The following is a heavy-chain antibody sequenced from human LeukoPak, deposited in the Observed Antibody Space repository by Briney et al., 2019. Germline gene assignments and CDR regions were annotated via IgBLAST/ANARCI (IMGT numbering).Heavy chain of an antibody. CDR2: IYSGGST. CDR3: ARVYREKLKLPGPTYYYYYMDV. J-gene: IGHJ6*03. D-gene: IGHD2-2*01. CDR1: GFTVSSNY. V-gene: IGHV3-66*01. Sequence: GGSLRLSCAASGFTVSSNYMSWVRQAPGKGLEWVSVIYSGGSTYYADSVKGRFTISRDNSKNTLYLQMNSLRAEDTAVYYCARVYREKLKLPGPTYYYYYMDVWGKGTTVTISS.